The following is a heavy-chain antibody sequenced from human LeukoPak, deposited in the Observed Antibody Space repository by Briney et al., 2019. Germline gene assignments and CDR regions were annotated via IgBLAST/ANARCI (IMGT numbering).Heavy chain of an antibody. CDR2: ISGSGGST. Sequence: GGSLRLSCAASGFTFSSYAMGWVRQAPGKGLEWVSAISGSGGSTYYADSVKGRFTISRDNSKNTLYLQMNSLRAEDTAVYYCAKDRRGNYYDSSAWHFQHWGQGTLVTVSS. D-gene: IGHD3-22*01. V-gene: IGHV3-23*01. CDR1: GFTFSSYA. CDR3: AKDRRGNYYDSSAWHFQH. J-gene: IGHJ1*01.